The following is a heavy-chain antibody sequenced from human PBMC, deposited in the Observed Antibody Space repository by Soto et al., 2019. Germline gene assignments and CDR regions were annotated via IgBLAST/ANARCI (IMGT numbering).Heavy chain of an antibody. Sequence: QVQLVQSGAEVKKPGASVRVSCKASGYTFTTYGISWVRQAPGQGLEWIGWISAYNGDTIYAQKLQGRVTMTTDTSTSTAYMELRSLRSDDTAMYFCARGPSYLPADYLGQGPLVTVSS. V-gene: IGHV1-18*01. CDR2: ISAYNGDT. CDR3: ARGPSYLPADY. CDR1: GYTFTTYG. J-gene: IGHJ4*02.